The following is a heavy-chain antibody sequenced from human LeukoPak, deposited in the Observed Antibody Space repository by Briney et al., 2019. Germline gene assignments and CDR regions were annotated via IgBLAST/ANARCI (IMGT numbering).Heavy chain of an antibody. Sequence: GGSLRLSCATSGFTFSNYWMSWVRRAPGKGLEWVANIKQDGSDKYYVDSVKGRFTISRDNAKSSLYLQMNTLRAEDTAVYYCARGEGLGTTNGGYYFAYWGQGSLVIVSS. J-gene: IGHJ4*02. D-gene: IGHD1-26*01. V-gene: IGHV3-7*01. CDR3: ARGEGLGTTNGGYYFAY. CDR2: IKQDGSDK. CDR1: GFTFSNYW.